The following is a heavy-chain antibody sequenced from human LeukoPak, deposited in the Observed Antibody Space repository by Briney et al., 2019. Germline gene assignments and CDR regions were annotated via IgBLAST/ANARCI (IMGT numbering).Heavy chain of an antibody. CDR3: AREDFFTPHS. V-gene: IGHV3-11*05. D-gene: IGHD3/OR15-3a*01. CDR2: IGFSSIGYSSDHI. Sequence: GGSLRLSCAASGFTFSAYYMTWIRQAPGKGLEWVSSIGFSSIGYSSDHIKYADSVKGRFTISRDNAKNSLYLRMDSLRAEDTAVYFCAREDFFTPHSWGQGTLVTVSS. J-gene: IGHJ4*02. CDR1: GFTFSAYY.